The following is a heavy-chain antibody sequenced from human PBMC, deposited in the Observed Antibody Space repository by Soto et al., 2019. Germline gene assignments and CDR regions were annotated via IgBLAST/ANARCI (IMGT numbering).Heavy chain of an antibody. CDR3: VRDHRWAFDI. CDR1: GFTFRDYA. Sequence: EVQLVESGGGLVQPGGSLRVSCIDSGFTFRDYAFNWVRQAPGKGLEWVSDISVGGGSIFYADSVKDRFTISRDDARNSVYLQMNTLRHEDTAVYHCVRDHRWAFDIWGQGTVVTVSS. D-gene: IGHD2-15*01. CDR2: ISVGGGSI. V-gene: IGHV3-48*02. J-gene: IGHJ3*02.